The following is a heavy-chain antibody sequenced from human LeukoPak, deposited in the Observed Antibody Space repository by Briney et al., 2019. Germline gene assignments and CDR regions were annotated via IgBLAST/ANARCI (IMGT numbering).Heavy chain of an antibody. CDR2: ISWNGGSK. D-gene: IGHD3-10*01. J-gene: IGHJ4*02. CDR3: ATAYGSGSYLDYFDY. V-gene: IGHV3-20*04. CDR1: GFTFDDYG. Sequence: GGSLRLSCAASGFTFDDYGMSWVRQVPGKGLEWVSGISWNGGSKGYAASVKGRFTTSRDNSKNTLYLQMNSLRAEDTAVYYCATAYGSGSYLDYFDYWGQGTLVTVSS.